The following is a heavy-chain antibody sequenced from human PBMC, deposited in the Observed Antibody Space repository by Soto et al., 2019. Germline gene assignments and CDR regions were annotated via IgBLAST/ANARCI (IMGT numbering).Heavy chain of an antibody. J-gene: IGHJ5*02. CDR2: IYYSGST. CDR1: GGSISSGGYY. D-gene: IGHD6-6*01. V-gene: IGHV4-31*03. Sequence: QVQLQESGPGLVKPSQTLSLTCTVSGGSISSGGYYWSWIRQHPGKGLEWIGYIYYSGSTYYNPSLKSRVTISVDTSKNQFSLRLISVTAADTAVYYCARGRYSSSSNWFDPWGQGTLVTVSS. CDR3: ARGRYSSSSNWFDP.